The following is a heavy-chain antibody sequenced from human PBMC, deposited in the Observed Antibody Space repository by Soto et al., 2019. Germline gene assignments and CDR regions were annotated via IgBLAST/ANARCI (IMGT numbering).Heavy chain of an antibody. CDR2: IYATGTT. CDR3: VRDGTKTLRDWFDP. V-gene: IGHV4-4*07. J-gene: IGHJ5*02. D-gene: IGHD1-1*01. Sequence: SETLSLTCTVSGASISGFYWSWIRKSAGKGLEWIGRIYATGTTDYNPSLKSRVMMSVDTSKKQFSLKLRSVTAADTAVYYCVRDGTKTLRDWFDPWGQGIWVTVSS. CDR1: GASISGFY.